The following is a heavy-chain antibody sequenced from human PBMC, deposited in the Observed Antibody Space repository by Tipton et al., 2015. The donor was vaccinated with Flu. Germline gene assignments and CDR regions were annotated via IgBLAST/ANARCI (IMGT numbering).Heavy chain of an antibody. J-gene: IGHJ4*02. D-gene: IGHD3-3*01. CDR3: AKDGGLRFLEWLDF. Sequence: QLVQSGGGLVQPGGSLRLSCAASGFTFRSYGMHWVRQAPGKGLEWAAVIPSDGSNKYYVDSVKGRFTISRDNSKNTLYLQMNSLRPEDTALYYCAKDGGLRFLEWLDFRGQGTLVTVSS. CDR2: IPSDGSNK. CDR1: GFTFRSYG. V-gene: IGHV3-30*18.